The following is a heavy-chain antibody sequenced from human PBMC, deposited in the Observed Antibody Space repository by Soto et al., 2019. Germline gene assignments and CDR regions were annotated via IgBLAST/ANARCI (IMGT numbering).Heavy chain of an antibody. V-gene: IGHV1-3*01. CDR3: ARAGIVVVVAANNWFDP. CDR1: GYTFTSYA. D-gene: IGHD2-15*01. CDR2: INAGNGNT. Sequence: ASVKVSCKASGYTFTSYAMHWVRQAPGQRLEWMGWINAGNGNTKYSQKFQGRVTITRDTSASTAYMELSSLRSEDTAVYYCARAGIVVVVAANNWFDPWGQGTLVTVSS. J-gene: IGHJ5*02.